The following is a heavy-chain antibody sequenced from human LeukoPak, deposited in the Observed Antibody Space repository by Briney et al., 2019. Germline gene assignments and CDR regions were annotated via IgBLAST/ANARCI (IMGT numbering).Heavy chain of an antibody. Sequence: GGSLRLSCAASGFTFSSFAMNWVRQAPGKGLEWVSAISHSGGSTYYADSVKGRFTISRDNSKNTLYLQMNSLRAEDTAVYYCAREYYGDYYFDYWGQGTLVTVSS. CDR2: ISHSGGST. D-gene: IGHD4-17*01. V-gene: IGHV3-23*01. CDR3: AREYYGDYYFDY. CDR1: GFTFSSFA. J-gene: IGHJ4*02.